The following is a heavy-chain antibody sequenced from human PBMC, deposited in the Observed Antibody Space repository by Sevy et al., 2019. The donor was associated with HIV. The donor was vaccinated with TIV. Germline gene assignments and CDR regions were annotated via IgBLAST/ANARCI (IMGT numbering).Heavy chain of an antibody. V-gene: IGHV3-30-3*01. D-gene: IGHD2-2*01. CDR3: ARDPWGRQLPPSGWFDP. CDR2: ISYDGSNK. J-gene: IGHJ5*02. CDR1: GFTFSSYA. Sequence: GGSLRLSCAASGFTFSSYAMHWVRQAPGKGLEWVADISYDGSNKYYADSVKGRFTISRDNSKNTLYLQMNSLRAEDTAVYYCARDPWGRQLPPSGWFDPWGQGTLVTVS.